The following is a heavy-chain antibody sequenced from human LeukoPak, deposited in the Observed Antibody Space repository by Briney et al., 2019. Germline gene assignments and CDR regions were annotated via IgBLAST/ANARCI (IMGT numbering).Heavy chain of an antibody. CDR1: GFTFNSYA. CDR3: ANAPVSYYDILTGHVWGGRYNWFDP. D-gene: IGHD3-9*01. V-gene: IGHV3-23*01. Sequence: GGSLRLSCAASGFTFNSYAMSWVRQAPGKGLEWVSAISGSGGSTYYADSVKGRFTISRDNSKNTLYLQMNSLRAEDTAVYYCANAPVSYYDILTGHVWGGRYNWFDPWGQGTLVTVSS. J-gene: IGHJ5*02. CDR2: ISGSGGST.